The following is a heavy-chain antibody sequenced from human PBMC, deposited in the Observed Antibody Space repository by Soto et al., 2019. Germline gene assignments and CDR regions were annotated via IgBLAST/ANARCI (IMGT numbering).Heavy chain of an antibody. V-gene: IGHV3-74*01. CDR2: INSDGSST. CDR1: ELTFSCYW. J-gene: IGHJ4*02. D-gene: IGHD3-22*01. CDR3: ARAPYERGYFDY. Sequence: GSLRLSCAASELTFSCYWIHWVHQAPGKGLVWVSRINSDGSSTSYADSVKGRFTISRDNAKNTLYLQMNSLRAEDTAVYYCARAPYERGYFDYWGQGTLVTVSS.